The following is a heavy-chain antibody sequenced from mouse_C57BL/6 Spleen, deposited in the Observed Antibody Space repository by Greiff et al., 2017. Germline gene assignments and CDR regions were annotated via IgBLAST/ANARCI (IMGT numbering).Heavy chain of an antibody. D-gene: IGHD1-1*02. CDR2: IDPENGDT. CDR1: GFNIKDAY. CDR3: TTFGGYHAMDY. V-gene: IGHV14-4*01. Sequence: VQLQQSGAELVRPGASVKLSCTASGFNIKDAYMPWVKQRPEQGLEWIGWIDPENGDTEYASKFQGKATITADTSSNTAYLQLSSLTSEDTAVYYCTTFGGYHAMDYWGQGTSVTVSS. J-gene: IGHJ4*01.